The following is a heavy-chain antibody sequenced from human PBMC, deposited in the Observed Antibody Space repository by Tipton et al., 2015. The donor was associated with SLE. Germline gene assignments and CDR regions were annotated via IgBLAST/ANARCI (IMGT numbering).Heavy chain of an antibody. CDR3: ARDPNYYGSGSYLGWFDP. CDR2: INHSGST. J-gene: IGHJ5*02. V-gene: IGHV4-34*01. Sequence: TLSLTCAVYGGSFSGYYWSWIRQPPGKGLEWIGEINHSGSTNYNPSLKSRVTISVDTSKNQFSLKLSSVTAADTAVYYCARDPNYYGSGSYLGWFDPWGQGTLVTVSS. CDR1: GGSFSGYY. D-gene: IGHD3-10*01.